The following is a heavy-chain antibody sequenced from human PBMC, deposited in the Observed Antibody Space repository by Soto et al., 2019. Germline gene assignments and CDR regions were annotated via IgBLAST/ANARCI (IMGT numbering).Heavy chain of an antibody. CDR2: IWYDGSNK. J-gene: IGHJ3*02. CDR1: GFTFSNYG. V-gene: IGHV3-33*01. CDR3: ARGDFYDSSADFYVNFAFDI. Sequence: QVQLVESGGGVVQPGRSLRLSCAASGFTFSNYGMHWVRQAPGKGLEWVAIIWYDGSNKYFADSVKGRFTISRDNSKKTLFLQMNSLRAEDMVRYYCARGDFYDSSADFYVNFAFDIWGQGTMVTVSS. D-gene: IGHD3-22*01.